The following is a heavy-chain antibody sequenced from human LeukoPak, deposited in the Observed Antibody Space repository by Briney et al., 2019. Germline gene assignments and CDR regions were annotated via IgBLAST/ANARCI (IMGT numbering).Heavy chain of an antibody. Sequence: GGSLRLSCAASRFTFSTYWMHWVRQAPGKGLVWVSRINSDGSSTSYADSVKGRFIISRDNSKNTLYLQMNSLRAEDTAVYYCARYSGTFSNSYFDCWGQGTLVTVSS. CDR1: RFTFSTYW. V-gene: IGHV3-74*01. CDR3: ARYSGTFSNSYFDC. CDR2: INSDGSST. J-gene: IGHJ4*02. D-gene: IGHD1-26*01.